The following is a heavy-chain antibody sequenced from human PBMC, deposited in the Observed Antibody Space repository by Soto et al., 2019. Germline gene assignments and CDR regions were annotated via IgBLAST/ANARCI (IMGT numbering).Heavy chain of an antibody. CDR3: ARGTYYDCWSGYSSAEYFQH. V-gene: IGHV1-18*01. CDR1: GYTFTSYG. D-gene: IGHD3-3*01. Sequence: QVQLVQSGAEVKKPGASVKVSCKASGYTFTSYGISWVRQAPGQGLEWMGWNSAYNGNTNYAQKLQGIVTMTTDTSTSTAYMELRSLRSDDTDVYYCARGTYYDCWSGYSSAEYFQHWGPGTLVTVSS. CDR2: NSAYNGNT. J-gene: IGHJ1*01.